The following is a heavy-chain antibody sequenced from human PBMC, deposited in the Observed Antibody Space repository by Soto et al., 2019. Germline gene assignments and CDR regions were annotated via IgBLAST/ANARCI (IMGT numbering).Heavy chain of an antibody. Sequence: ASVKVSCKASGYTFTSYGISWVRQAPGQGLEWMGWISAYNGNTNYAQKLQGRVTMTTDTSTSTAYMELRSLRSDDTAVYYCASGEEYCSGGSCYSDYYGMDVWGRGTTVTVSS. CDR2: ISAYNGNT. D-gene: IGHD2-15*01. CDR3: ASGEEYCSGGSCYSDYYGMDV. V-gene: IGHV1-18*04. J-gene: IGHJ6*02. CDR1: GYTFTSYG.